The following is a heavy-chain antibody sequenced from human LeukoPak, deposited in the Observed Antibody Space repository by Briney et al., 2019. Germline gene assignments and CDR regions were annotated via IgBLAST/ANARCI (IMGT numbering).Heavy chain of an antibody. CDR2: ISGTGGST. J-gene: IGHJ5*02. D-gene: IGHD6-19*01. CDR3: VKSPSSGWYGGGNWSDP. CDR1: GLTFSSYA. Sequence: GGSLRLSCVASGLTFSSYAMSWVRQAPGTGLEWVSAISGTGGSTYYADSVKGRFTISRDNSKNTLNLQMNSLRAEDTAVYYCVKSPSSGWYGGGNWSDPWGQGTLVTVSS. V-gene: IGHV3-23*01.